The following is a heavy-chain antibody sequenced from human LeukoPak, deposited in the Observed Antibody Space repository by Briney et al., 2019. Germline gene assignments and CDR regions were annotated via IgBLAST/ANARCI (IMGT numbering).Heavy chain of an antibody. D-gene: IGHD3-3*01. J-gene: IGHJ6*03. CDR1: GFTFRTYW. V-gene: IGHV3-7*01. Sequence: GGSLRLSCAASGFTFRTYWMNWVRQPPGKGLEWGASIKEDGSAEYYVDSVEGRFTISRDNAKNSLYLQMNSLRAEDTAVYYCARDGTFGVAILHHFMDVWGKGTTVTVSS. CDR3: ARDGTFGVAILHHFMDV. CDR2: IKEDGSAE.